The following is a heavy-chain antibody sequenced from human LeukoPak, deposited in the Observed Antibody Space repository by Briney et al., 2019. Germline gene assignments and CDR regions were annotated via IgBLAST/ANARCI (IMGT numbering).Heavy chain of an antibody. CDR3: ARTLTGDYVDY. CDR2: IYYSGST. V-gene: IGHV4-59*01. D-gene: IGHD7-27*01. J-gene: IGHJ4*02. Sequence: SETLSLTSTVSGGTINSYHWSWIRQRPGQGLEWIGYIYYSGSTNYTPTLKSRVTISVDTSKNQFSLKLSSVTAADTAVYYCARTLTGDYVDYWGQGTLVTVSS. CDR1: GGTINSYH.